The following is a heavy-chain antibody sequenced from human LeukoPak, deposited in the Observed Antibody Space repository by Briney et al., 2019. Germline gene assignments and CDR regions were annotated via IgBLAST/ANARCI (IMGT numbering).Heavy chain of an antibody. CDR1: GYTFTSYA. CDR2: INTNTGNP. J-gene: IGHJ3*02. CDR3: ARSPGVDYGGNYAFDI. V-gene: IGHV7-4-1*02. Sequence: ASVKVSCKASGYTFTSYAMNWVRQAPGQGLAWMGWINTNTGNPTYAQGFTGRFVFSLDTSVSTAYLQISSLKAEGTAVYYCARSPGVDYGGNYAFDIWGQGTMVTVSS. D-gene: IGHD4-23*01.